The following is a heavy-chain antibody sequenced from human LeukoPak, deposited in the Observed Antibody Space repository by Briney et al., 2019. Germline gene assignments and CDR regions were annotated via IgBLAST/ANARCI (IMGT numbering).Heavy chain of an antibody. Sequence: ASVTVSCKASGYTFTSYDMNWVRQAAGQGVEGMGWMKPNRGNTDYAQKFQGRVTMTRNTSISTAYMELSSLRSEDTAVYYCARGHGWFDPWGQGTLVTVSS. CDR1: GYTFTSYD. CDR2: MKPNRGNT. J-gene: IGHJ5*02. V-gene: IGHV1-8*01. CDR3: ARGHGWFDP.